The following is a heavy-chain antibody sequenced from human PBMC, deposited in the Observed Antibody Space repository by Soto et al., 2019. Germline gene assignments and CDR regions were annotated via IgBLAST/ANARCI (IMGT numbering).Heavy chain of an antibody. J-gene: IGHJ4*02. CDR3: ARDLMTYYYDSSGYWPH. CDR1: GYTFTSYY. Sequence: ASVKVSCKASGYTFTSYYMHWARQAPGQGLGWMGIINPSGGSTSYAQKFQGRVTMTRDTSTSTVYMELSSLRSEDTAVYYCARDLMTYYYDSSGYWPHWGQGTLVTVSS. D-gene: IGHD3-22*01. CDR2: INPSGGST. V-gene: IGHV1-46*01.